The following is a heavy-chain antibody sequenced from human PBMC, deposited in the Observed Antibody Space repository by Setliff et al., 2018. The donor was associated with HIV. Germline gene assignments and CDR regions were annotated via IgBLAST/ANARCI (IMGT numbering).Heavy chain of an antibody. J-gene: IGHJ4*02. V-gene: IGHV4-61*08. CDR1: GGSVSSGGYY. CDR3: ARYSPRGYTLTGPY. D-gene: IGHD6-25*01. Sequence: SSETLSLTCTVSGGSVSSGGYYWSWIRQPPGKGLEWIGYIYYSGSTKHNPSLKSRVTISLDTSKNQFSLKLTSVTAADTAVYYCARYSPRGYTLTGPYWGQGTLVTVS. CDR2: IYYSGST.